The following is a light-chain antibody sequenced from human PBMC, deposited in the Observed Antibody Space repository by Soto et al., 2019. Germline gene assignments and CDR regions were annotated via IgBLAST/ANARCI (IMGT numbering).Light chain of an antibody. Sequence: DIQLTESPSFLSASLGGRVTITCRASQGISSYLAWYQLKPGKAPKLLISTASSLQSGVPSRFSGSGSGTEFTLTISSLQPEDFATYYCQQLDSYPRTFGQGTKVDIK. V-gene: IGKV1-9*01. CDR2: TAS. CDR3: QQLDSYPRT. CDR1: QGISSY. J-gene: IGKJ1*01.